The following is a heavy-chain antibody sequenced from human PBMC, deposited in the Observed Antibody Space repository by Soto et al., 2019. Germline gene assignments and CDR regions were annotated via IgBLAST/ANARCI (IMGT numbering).Heavy chain of an antibody. CDR1: GFTFSSYA. Sequence: EVQLVESGGGLVQPGGSLRLSCAASGFTFSSYAMHWVRQAPGKGLEYVSAISSNGGSTYYANSVKGRFTISRDNSKNTLYLQMGSMRAEDMAVYYCARDADLIKDIVVVVAATRWSYFDYWGQGTLVTVSS. J-gene: IGHJ4*02. V-gene: IGHV3-64*01. CDR2: ISSNGGST. D-gene: IGHD2-15*01. CDR3: ARDADLIKDIVVVVAATRWSYFDY.